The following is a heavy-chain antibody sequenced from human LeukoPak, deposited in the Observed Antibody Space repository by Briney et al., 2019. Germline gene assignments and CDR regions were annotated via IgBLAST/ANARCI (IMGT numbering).Heavy chain of an antibody. D-gene: IGHD3-10*01. CDR3: ARDSRNYYGSGSYGMDV. V-gene: IGHV1-8*03. CDR1: GGTFSSYA. CDR2: MNPNSGNT. Sequence: ASVKVSCKASGGTFSSYAISWVRQATGQGLEWMGWMNPNSGNTGYAQKFQGRVTITRNTSISTAYMELSSLRSEDTAVYYCARDSRNYYGSGSYGMDVWGQGTTVTVSS. J-gene: IGHJ6*02.